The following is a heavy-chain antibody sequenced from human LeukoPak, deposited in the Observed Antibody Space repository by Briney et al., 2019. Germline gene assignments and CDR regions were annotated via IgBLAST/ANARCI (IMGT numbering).Heavy chain of an antibody. D-gene: IGHD2-15*01. J-gene: IGHJ4*02. CDR2: IIPSLDVA. Sequence: GSSVTVSCKASGDTFIPYTFSWVRQAPGQGLEWIGRIIPSLDVANYAHKFQGRVTLSVDRDTATTYMEVTSLRSEDTAIYYCARDHCSPGTCLGGHWGQGTLVTVSS. CDR1: GDTFIPYT. CDR3: ARDHCSPGTCLGGH. V-gene: IGHV1-69*04.